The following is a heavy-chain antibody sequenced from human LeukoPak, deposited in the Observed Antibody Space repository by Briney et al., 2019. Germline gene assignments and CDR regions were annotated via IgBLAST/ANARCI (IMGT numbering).Heavy chain of an antibody. CDR1: GGSISSGSYY. V-gene: IGHV4-61*02. Sequence: SQTLSLTCTVSGGSISSGSYYWSWIRQLAGKGLEWIGRIYTSGSTNYNPSLKSRVTISVDTSKNQFSLKLSSVTAADTAVYYCARISTPKSNPGVPRHNYWGQGTLVTVSS. CDR3: ARISTPKSNPGVPRHNY. CDR2: IYTSGST. D-gene: IGHD4-11*01. J-gene: IGHJ4*02.